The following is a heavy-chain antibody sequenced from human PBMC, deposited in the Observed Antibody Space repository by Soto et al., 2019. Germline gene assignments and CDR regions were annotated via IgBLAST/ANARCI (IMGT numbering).Heavy chain of an antibody. CDR1: GFTFSSYA. CDR2: ISYDGSNK. D-gene: IGHD3-10*01. CDR3: ARRTYGSGRGYFDY. J-gene: IGHJ4*02. V-gene: IGHV3-30-3*01. Sequence: GGSLRLSCAASGFTFSSYAMHWVRQAPGKGLEWVAVISYDGSNKYYADSVKGRFTISRDNSKNTLYLQMNSLRAEDTAVYYCARRTYGSGRGYFDYWGQGTMGTV.